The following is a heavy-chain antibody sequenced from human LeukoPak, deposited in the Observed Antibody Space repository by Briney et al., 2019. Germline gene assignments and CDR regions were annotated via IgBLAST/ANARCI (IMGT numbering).Heavy chain of an antibody. CDR2: INHSGST. V-gene: IGHV4-34*01. CDR3: ARPRIQLWLKTGDAFDI. D-gene: IGHD5-18*01. CDR1: GWSFSGYY. Sequence: ASETLSLTCAGYGWSFSGYYWSWIRQPPGKGLEWIGEINHSGSTNYNPSLKSRVTISVDTSKNQFSLKLSSVTAADTAVYYCARPRIQLWLKTGDAFDIWGQGTMVTVSS. J-gene: IGHJ3*02.